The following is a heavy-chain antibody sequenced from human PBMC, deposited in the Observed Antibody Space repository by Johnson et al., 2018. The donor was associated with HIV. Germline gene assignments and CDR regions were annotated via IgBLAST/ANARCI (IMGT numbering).Heavy chain of an antibody. J-gene: IGHJ3*02. D-gene: IGHD2-15*01. CDR1: GFTFSSYW. CDR2: IKQDGSEK. Sequence: VQLVESGGGLVQPGGSLKLACAASGFTFSSYWMSWVRQAPGKGLEWVANIKQDGSEKYYVDSVKGRFTISRDNAKNSLYLQMNSLRAEDTAVYYCARDPDVTPGAFDIWGQGTMVTVSS. CDR3: ARDPDVTPGAFDI. V-gene: IGHV3-7*05.